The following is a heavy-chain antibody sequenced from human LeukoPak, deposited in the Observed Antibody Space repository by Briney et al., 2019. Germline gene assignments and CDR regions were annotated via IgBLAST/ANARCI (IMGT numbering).Heavy chain of an antibody. J-gene: IGHJ5*02. Sequence: ASVKVSCKASGYTFTGYYIHWVRQAPGQGLEWMGWINPNSGGTNYAQKFQGRVTMTRDTSITTTYMELSRLRSDDTAVYYCARDPNWNYAFSWFDPWGQGTLVTVSS. CDR3: ARDPNWNYAFSWFDP. CDR2: INPNSGGT. V-gene: IGHV1-2*02. CDR1: GYTFTGYY. D-gene: IGHD1-7*01.